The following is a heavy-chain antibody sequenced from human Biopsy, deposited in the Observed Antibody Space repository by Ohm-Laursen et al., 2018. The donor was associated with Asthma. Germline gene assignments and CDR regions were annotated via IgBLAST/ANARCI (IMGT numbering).Heavy chain of an antibody. CDR2: ISWNSATI. V-gene: IGHV3-9*01. CDR3: AKVRSDWVITESFDY. CDR1: GFKFDEYT. J-gene: IGHJ4*02. Sequence: LSLTCAASGFKFDEYTTHWVRHAPGKGLEWVSVISWNSATIGYADSVEGRFTISRDNAKNSVFLHMDSLRPEDTAFYYCAKVRSDWVITESFDYWGQGVLVTVSS. D-gene: IGHD3-22*01.